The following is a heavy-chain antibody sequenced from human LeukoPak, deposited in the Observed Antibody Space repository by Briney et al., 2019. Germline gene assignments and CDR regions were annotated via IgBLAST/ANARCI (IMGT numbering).Heavy chain of an antibody. CDR1: GGSISSSSYY. Sequence: PSETLSLTCTVSGGSISSSSYYWGWIRQPPGKGLEWIGSIYYSGSTYYNPSLKSRVTISVDTSKNQFSLKLSSVTAADTAVYYCARIYYDSSGYSDNWGQGTLVTVSS. CDR2: IYYSGST. D-gene: IGHD3-22*01. J-gene: IGHJ4*02. CDR3: ARIYYDSSGYSDN. V-gene: IGHV4-39*01.